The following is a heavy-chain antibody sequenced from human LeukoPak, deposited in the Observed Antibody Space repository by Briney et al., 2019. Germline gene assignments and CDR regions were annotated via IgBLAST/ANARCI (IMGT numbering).Heavy chain of an antibody. V-gene: IGHV1-69*13. CDR2: IIPIFGTA. Sequence: GASVKVSCKASGGTFSSYAISWVRQAPGQGLEWMGGIIPIFGTANYAQKFQGRVTITADESTSTAYMELGSLRSEDTAVYYCARGEDGVTTWFDPWGQGTLVTVSS. J-gene: IGHJ5*02. D-gene: IGHD4-17*01. CDR3: ARGEDGVTTWFDP. CDR1: GGTFSSYA.